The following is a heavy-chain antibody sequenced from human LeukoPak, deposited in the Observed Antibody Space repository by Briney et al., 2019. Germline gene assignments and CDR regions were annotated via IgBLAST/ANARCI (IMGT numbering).Heavy chain of an antibody. J-gene: IGHJ4*02. CDR1: GFTFSSYA. V-gene: IGHV3-23*01. CDR2: ISGSGGST. D-gene: IGHD3-9*01. Sequence: ETGGSLRLSCAASGFTFSSYAMSWVRQAPGKGLEWVSAISGSGGSTYYADSVKGRFTISRDNSKNTLYLQMNSLRAEDTAVYYCAKLVSPEGDYFDYWGQGTLVTVSS. CDR3: AKLVSPEGDYFDY.